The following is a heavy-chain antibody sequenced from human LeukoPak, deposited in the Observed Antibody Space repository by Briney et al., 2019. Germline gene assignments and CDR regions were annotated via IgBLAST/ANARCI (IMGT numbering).Heavy chain of an antibody. D-gene: IGHD6-6*01. V-gene: IGHV3-7*03. CDR2: INSDGSEG. J-gene: IGHJ3*01. Sequence: GGSLRLSCAASGFTFTRYWMYWVRQAPGKGLEWVASINSDGSEGYYADVVKGRFTISRDNAKNSLYLQINSLRAEDTAVYYCARSSYSSSSSVWGQGTMVTVSS. CDR3: ARSSYSSSSSV. CDR1: GFTFTRYW.